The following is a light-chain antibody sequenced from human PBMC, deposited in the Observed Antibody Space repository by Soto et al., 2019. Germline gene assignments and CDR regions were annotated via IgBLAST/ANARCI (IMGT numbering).Light chain of an antibody. V-gene: IGKV3D-20*01. J-gene: IGKJ1*01. Sequence: ELVMTQSPATLSVSPGARATLSCRASQSVSSSYLAWYQQKHGLAPRLIIYDASSRATGIPDRFSGSGSGTDFTITISRLEPEDGEVYYGQQYGSSPVTFGQGTKVDIK. CDR1: QSVSSSY. CDR2: DAS. CDR3: QQYGSSPVT.